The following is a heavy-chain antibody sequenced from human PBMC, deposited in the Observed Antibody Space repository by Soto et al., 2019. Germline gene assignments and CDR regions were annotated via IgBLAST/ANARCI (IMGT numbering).Heavy chain of an antibody. V-gene: IGHV1-69*01. CDR3: ARAYCSGGSCYPPYFDY. J-gene: IGHJ4*02. CDR1: GGTFSSYA. D-gene: IGHD2-15*01. Sequence: QVQLVQSGAEVKKPGSSVKVSCKASGGTFSSYAISWVRQAPGQGLEWMGGIIPIFGTANYAQKFQGRVTITADESTSTAYMELSSLSSEDMAVYYCARAYCSGGSCYPPYFDYWGQGTLVTVSS. CDR2: IIPIFGTA.